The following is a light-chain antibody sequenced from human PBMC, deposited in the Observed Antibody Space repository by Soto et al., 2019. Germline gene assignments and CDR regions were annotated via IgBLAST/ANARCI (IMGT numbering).Light chain of an antibody. CDR2: DDD. CDR1: NIGSKI. CDR3: QVWVGPSERI. Sequence: SYVLTQPPSVSVAPGQTATITCGGDNIGSKIVHWYQHNPGQAPVLVVHDDDDRPSGIPERLSGSNSGQTATLTISRVEAGDEADYYCQVWVGPSERIFGGGTKLTVL. V-gene: IGLV3-21*02. J-gene: IGLJ2*01.